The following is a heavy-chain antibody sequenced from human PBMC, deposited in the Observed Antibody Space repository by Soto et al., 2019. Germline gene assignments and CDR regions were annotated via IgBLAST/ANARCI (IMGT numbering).Heavy chain of an antibody. Sequence: PSETLSLTRAIYGASLGGFHWTWLRQAPGKGLEWIGELIHGGSTNYNPSLKSRVSFSLDTSKNQFSLHLMSVTAADTAVYYCARSPLGYDYVRQTWREVGDSFDIWGRGTMVTVSS. V-gene: IGHV4-34*12. CDR1: GASLGGFH. J-gene: IGHJ3*02. CDR3: ARSPLGYDYVRQTWREVGDSFDI. D-gene: IGHD3-16*01. CDR2: LIHGGST.